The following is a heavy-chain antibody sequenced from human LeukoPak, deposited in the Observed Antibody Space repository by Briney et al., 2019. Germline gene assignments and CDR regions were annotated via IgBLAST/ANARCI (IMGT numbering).Heavy chain of an antibody. CDR3: ARATVARYGMDV. Sequence: ASVKVSCKASGYTFTSYAMHWVRQAPGQRLEWMGWINAGNGNTKYSQKFQGRVTITRDTSASTAYMELSSLRSEDTAVYYCARATVARYGMDVWGQGTTITVSS. V-gene: IGHV1-3*01. CDR2: INAGNGNT. D-gene: IGHD4-23*01. CDR1: GYTFTSYA. J-gene: IGHJ6*02.